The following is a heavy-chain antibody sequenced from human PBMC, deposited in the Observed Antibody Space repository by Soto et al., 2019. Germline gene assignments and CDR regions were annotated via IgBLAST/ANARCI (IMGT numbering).Heavy chain of an antibody. V-gene: IGHV1-2*02. CDR2: INAHSGGP. J-gene: IGHJ5*02. Sequence: ASVKVSCKASGFSFTGYYIHWLRQAPGQGLEWMGWINAHSGGPEYAQKFQGRVTLTRDTSIATAYLTLTSLTSDDTALYYCAKDLTRQLAYWLDPWGQGTQVTVSS. CDR1: GFSFTGYY. D-gene: IGHD6-6*01. CDR3: AKDLTRQLAYWLDP.